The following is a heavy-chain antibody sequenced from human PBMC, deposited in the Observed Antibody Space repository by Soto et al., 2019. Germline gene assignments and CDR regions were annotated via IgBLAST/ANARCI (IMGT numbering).Heavy chain of an antibody. CDR3: ARPRIAALNNWFDP. Sequence: GGSLRLSCAASGFTFSSYSMNWVRHAPGKGLEWVSSISSSSSYIYYADSVKGRFTISRDNAKNSLYLQMNSLRAEDTAVYYCARPRIAALNNWFDPWGQGTLVTVSS. CDR1: GFTFSSYS. V-gene: IGHV3-21*01. D-gene: IGHD6-13*01. J-gene: IGHJ5*02. CDR2: ISSSSSYI.